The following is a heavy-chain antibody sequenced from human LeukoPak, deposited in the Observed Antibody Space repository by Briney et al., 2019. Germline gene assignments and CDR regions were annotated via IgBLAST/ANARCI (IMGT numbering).Heavy chain of an antibody. J-gene: IGHJ5*02. CDR1: GGSISSSSYY. Sequence: PSETLSLTCTVSGGSISSSSYYWGWIRQPPGKGLEWIGSIYYSGSTNYNPSLKSRVTIYVDTSKNQFSLKLSSVTAADTAVYYCARENVGTAMVDPTRWFDPWGQGTLVTVSS. V-gene: IGHV4-39*02. D-gene: IGHD5-18*01. CDR2: IYYSGST. CDR3: ARENVGTAMVDPTRWFDP.